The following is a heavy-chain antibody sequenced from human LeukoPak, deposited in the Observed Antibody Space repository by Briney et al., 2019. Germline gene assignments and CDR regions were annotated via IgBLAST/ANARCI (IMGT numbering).Heavy chain of an antibody. V-gene: IGHV1-69*02. CDR1: GGTFSSYT. Sequence: GSSVKVSCKASGGTFSSYTISWVRQAPGQGLEWMGRIIPILGIANYAQKFQGRVTITADESTSTAYMELSSLRSEDTAVYYCASPGYCSSTSCYRSGFQHWGQGTLVTVSS. D-gene: IGHD2-2*02. CDR3: ASPGYCSSTSCYRSGFQH. J-gene: IGHJ1*01. CDR2: IIPILGIA.